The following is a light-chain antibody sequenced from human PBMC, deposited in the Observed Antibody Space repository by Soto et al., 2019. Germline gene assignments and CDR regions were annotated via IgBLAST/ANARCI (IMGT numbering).Light chain of an antibody. Sequence: DIQMTQSPSTLSASVGDRVTITCRASQSISNWLAWYQQKPGTAPKVLIYHASNLQSGVPSRFSGSGSGRDFTLTISSLQPEDFATYYCLLDYNYFWAFGQGTKVDIK. CDR3: LLDYNYFWA. CDR2: HAS. CDR1: QSISNW. V-gene: IGKV1-5*01. J-gene: IGKJ1*01.